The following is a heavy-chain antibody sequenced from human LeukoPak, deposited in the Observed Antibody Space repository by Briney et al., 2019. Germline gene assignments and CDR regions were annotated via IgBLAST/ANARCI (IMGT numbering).Heavy chain of an antibody. CDR2: ISYSGST. J-gene: IGHJ4*02. D-gene: IGHD4-17*01. CDR3: ARAISVTTLIYYFDD. V-gene: IGHV4-39*07. Sequence: SETLSLTCNVSGVSISGNNYYWGWIRQPPGKGLEWIGSISYSGSTYYNPRLKSRATISVDQSQNQVSVMVRFVTATDTGVYYCARAISVTTLIYYFDDRGQGTLVTVSS. CDR1: GVSISGNNYY.